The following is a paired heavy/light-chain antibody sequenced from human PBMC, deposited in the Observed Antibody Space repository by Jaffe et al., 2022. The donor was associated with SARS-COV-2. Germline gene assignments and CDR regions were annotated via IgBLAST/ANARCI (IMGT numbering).Light chain of an antibody. CDR2: KDS. CDR3: YSVADNIGV. V-gene: IGLV3-27*01. Sequence: SSELTQPSSVSVSPGQTARITCSGDALAQNYVRWFQQKPGRAPVLLIYKDSERPSGIPERFSGSNSGTTVTLTISGAQVEDEADYYCYSVADNIGVFGGGTKLTVL. J-gene: IGLJ3*02. CDR1: ALAQNY.
Heavy chain of an antibody. D-gene: IGHD4-17*01. Sequence: EVQLVESGGGSVQSGGSLRLSCAASGFTFSRYWMHWVRQAPGKGLVWVSRIKSDGTSATYADSVKGRFTISRDNTKNTLYLQMNSLRVEDTAVYYCVRDYATVVSHDAFDIWGQGTMVTVSS. CDR3: VRDYATVVSHDAFDI. CDR1: GFTFSRYW. CDR2: IKSDGTSA. J-gene: IGHJ3*02. V-gene: IGHV3-74*01.